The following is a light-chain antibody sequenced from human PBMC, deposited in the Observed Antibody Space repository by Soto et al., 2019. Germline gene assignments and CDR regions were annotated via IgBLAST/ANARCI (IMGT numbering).Light chain of an antibody. CDR2: EVS. V-gene: IGLV2-14*01. CDR1: SSDVGGYNY. CDR3: SSYTTSSTLWV. J-gene: IGLJ3*02. Sequence: QSALTQPASVSGSPGQSITISCTGTSSDVGGYNYVSWYQQHPGKAPKVMISEVSNRPSGVSDRFSGSKSGNTDSLTISGLQAEDEADDYCSSYTTSSTLWVFGGGTKLTVL.